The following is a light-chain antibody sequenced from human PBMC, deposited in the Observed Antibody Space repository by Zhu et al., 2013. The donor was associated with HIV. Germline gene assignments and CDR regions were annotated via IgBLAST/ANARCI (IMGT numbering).Light chain of an antibody. CDR1: QSVLYSSDNKNY. Sequence: DIVMTQSPDSLAVSLGERATINCKSSQSVLYSSDNKNYLAWYQQRSGQPPKLLIYWASTRESGVPDRFSGGGSGTDFTLTITSVQAEDVAVYYCQQYYRSPQTFGQGTKLEIK. V-gene: IGKV4-1*01. CDR3: QQYYRSPQT. J-gene: IGKJ2*01. CDR2: WAS.